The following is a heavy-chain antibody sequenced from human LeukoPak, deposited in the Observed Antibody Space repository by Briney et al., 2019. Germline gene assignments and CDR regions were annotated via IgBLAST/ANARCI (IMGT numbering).Heavy chain of an antibody. J-gene: IGHJ3*01. Sequence: ASVKVSCKASGYTFTGYYMHWVRQAPGQGLEWMGWINPNSGGTNYAQKFQGRVTMTRDTSISTAYMELSRLRSDDTAVYYCARVFVGLGETNAFDFWAKGKMAPVFS. CDR2: INPNSGGT. CDR3: ARVFVGLGETNAFDF. CDR1: GYTFTGYY. D-gene: IGHD3-16*01. V-gene: IGHV1-2*02.